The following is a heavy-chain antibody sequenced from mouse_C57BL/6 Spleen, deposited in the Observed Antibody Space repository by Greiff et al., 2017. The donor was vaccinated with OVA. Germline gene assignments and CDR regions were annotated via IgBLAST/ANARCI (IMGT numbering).Heavy chain of an antibody. V-gene: IGHV3-6*01. CDR3: ARDYYGSSYRFDY. CDR1: GYSITSGYY. CDR2: ISYDGSN. D-gene: IGHD1-1*01. J-gene: IGHJ2*01. Sequence: EVQRVESGPGLVKPSQSLSLPCSVPGYSITSGYYWNWIRQFPGNKLEWMGYISYDGSNNYNPSLKNRISITRDTSKNQFFLKLNSVTTEDTATYYCARDYYGSSYRFDYWGQGTTLTVSS.